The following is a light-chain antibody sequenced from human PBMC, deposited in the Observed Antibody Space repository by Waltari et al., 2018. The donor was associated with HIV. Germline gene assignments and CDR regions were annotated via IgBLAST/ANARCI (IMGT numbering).Light chain of an antibody. J-gene: IGLJ2*01. CDR3: QSYDSGSSGSV. V-gene: IGLV1-40*01. Sequence: QSLLTQPPSVSRALGPRAPLPSTATIPNLGAGSSVPWYHQVPGTAPKLVIYANNNRAAGVPDRFSGSKFGPSASLAITGLQAEDEGTYYCQSYDSGSSGSVFGGGTKLTVL. CDR2: ANN. CDR1: IPNLGAGSS.